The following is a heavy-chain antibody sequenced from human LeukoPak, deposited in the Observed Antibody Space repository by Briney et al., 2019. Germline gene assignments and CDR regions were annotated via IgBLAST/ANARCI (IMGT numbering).Heavy chain of an antibody. CDR3: ARGFLQAGTLTYYYMDV. V-gene: IGHV1-8*01. CDR1: GYTFTSYD. Sequence: ASVKVSCKASGYTFTSYDINWARQATGRGLEWMGWMNPNSGNTGYAQKFQGRVTMTRNTSISTAYMELSSLRSEDTAVYYCARGFLQAGTLTYYYMDVWGKGTTVTISS. CDR2: MNPNSGNT. D-gene: IGHD6-13*01. J-gene: IGHJ6*03.